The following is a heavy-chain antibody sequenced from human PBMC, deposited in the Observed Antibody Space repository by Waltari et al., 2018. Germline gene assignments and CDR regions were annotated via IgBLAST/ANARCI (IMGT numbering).Heavy chain of an antibody. J-gene: IGHJ4*02. CDR3: ARDRYYYDSSGYLGNDY. CDR1: GFTFSSYW. V-gene: IGHV3-7*01. CDR2: IKQDGSEK. D-gene: IGHD3-22*01. Sequence: EVQLVESGGGLVQPGGSLRLSCAASGFTFSSYWMIWVRQAPGKGLEWVANIKQDGSEKYYVDSVKGRFTISRDNAKNSLYLQMNSLRAEDTAVYYCARDRYYYDSSGYLGNDYWGQGTLVTVSS.